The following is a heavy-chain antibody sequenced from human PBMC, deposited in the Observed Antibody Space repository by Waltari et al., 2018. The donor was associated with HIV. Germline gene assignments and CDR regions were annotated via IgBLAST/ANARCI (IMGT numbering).Heavy chain of an antibody. D-gene: IGHD2-15*01. J-gene: IGHJ6*02. Sequence: EVQLVESGGGLVQPGGSLRLSCEASGFTVSSNWMHWVRQAPGKGLVWVSCMNKEGSNTRYAESVKGRLTISRDNAKNTLYLQMNSLRAEDTAVYYCARGVGYGMDVWGQGTTVTVSS. CDR2: MNKEGSNT. CDR3: ARGVGYGMDV. CDR1: GFTVSSNW. V-gene: IGHV3-74*01.